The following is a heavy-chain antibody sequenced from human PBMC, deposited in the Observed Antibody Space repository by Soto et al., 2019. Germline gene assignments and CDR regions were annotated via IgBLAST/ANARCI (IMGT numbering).Heavy chain of an antibody. Sequence: GGSLRLSCAASGFTFSDYYMSWIRQAPGKGLEWVSYISSSGSTIYYADSVKGRFTISRDNAKNSLYLQMNSLRAEDTAVYYCARYYDILTGQRTYYYYYYMDVWGKGTTVTVSS. CDR1: GFTFSDYY. V-gene: IGHV3-11*01. D-gene: IGHD3-9*01. CDR2: ISSSGSTI. J-gene: IGHJ6*03. CDR3: ARYYDILTGQRTYYYYYYMDV.